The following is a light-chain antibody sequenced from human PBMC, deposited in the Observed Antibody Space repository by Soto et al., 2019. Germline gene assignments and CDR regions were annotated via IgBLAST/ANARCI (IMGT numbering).Light chain of an antibody. CDR2: EVS. J-gene: IGLJ1*01. CDR1: SSDVGGYNY. V-gene: IGLV2-11*01. Sequence: QSALTQPRSVPGSPGQSVTISCTGTSSDVGGYNYVSWYQQYPGKAPKLVIYEVSKRPSRVPDRFSGSKSGNTASLTISGVQADDEADYYCCSYAGRPYVFGTGTKLTVL. CDR3: CSYAGRPYV.